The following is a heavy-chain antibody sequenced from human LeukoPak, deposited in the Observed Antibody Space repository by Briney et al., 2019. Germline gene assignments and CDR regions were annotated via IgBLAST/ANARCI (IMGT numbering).Heavy chain of an antibody. CDR3: ARLGVEDY. J-gene: IGHJ4*02. CDR1: AYTFTGKY. Sequence: ASVKVSCKASAYTFTGKYMYWVRQAPGQGLEWMGWINPNSGGTNYAQKFQGRVTMTRDTSISTAYMEVSRLRYDDTAVYYCARLGVEDYWGQGTLVTVSS. D-gene: IGHD2-8*01. CDR2: INPNSGGT. V-gene: IGHV1-2*02.